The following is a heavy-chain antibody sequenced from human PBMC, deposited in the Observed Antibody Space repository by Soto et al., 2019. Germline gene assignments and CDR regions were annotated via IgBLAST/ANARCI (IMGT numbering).Heavy chain of an antibody. V-gene: IGHV1-69*13. Sequence: SVKVSCKASGGTFSSYAISWVRQAPGQGLEWMGGIIPIFGTANYAQKFQGRVTITADESTSTACMELSSLRSEDTAVYYCARSPLDYGGNSWYFDYWGQGTLVTVSS. CDR2: IIPIFGTA. J-gene: IGHJ4*02. D-gene: IGHD4-17*01. CDR1: GGTFSSYA. CDR3: ARSPLDYGGNSWYFDY.